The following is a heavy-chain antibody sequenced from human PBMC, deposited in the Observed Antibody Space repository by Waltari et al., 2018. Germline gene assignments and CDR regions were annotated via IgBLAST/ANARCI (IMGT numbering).Heavy chain of an antibody. D-gene: IGHD1-26*01. CDR2: ISYDGSNK. CDR3: AKDFGYSGSYQSPPYFDY. J-gene: IGHJ4*02. V-gene: IGHV3-30*18. CDR1: GFTFSSFG. Sequence: QVQLVESGVGVVQPGRSLRLSCAASGFTFSSFGMHWVRQAPGKGLEWVAVISYDGSNKHYADSVKGRFTISRDNSKNTLHLQMNSLRAEDTAVYYCAKDFGYSGSYQSPPYFDYWGQGTLVTVSS.